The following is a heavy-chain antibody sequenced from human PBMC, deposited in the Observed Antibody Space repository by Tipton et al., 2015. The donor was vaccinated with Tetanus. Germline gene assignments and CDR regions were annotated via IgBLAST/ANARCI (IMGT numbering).Heavy chain of an antibody. V-gene: IGHV4-61*01. CDR1: GGSVSSGSYY. Sequence: GLVKPSETLSLTCTVSGGSVSSGSYYWSWVRQPPGKGLEYIGYILYGGSTHYNPSLKSRLTMSADPAKNQFSLRLTSVTAADTAVYYCAGVTAQRTELYFEHWGQGTTVTVPS. CDR2: ILYGGST. CDR3: AGVTAQRTELYFEH. J-gene: IGHJ6*02. D-gene: IGHD2-2*02.